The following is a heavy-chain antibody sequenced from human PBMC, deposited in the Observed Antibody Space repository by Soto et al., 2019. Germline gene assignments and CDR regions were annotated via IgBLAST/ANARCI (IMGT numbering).Heavy chain of an antibody. Sequence: GGSLRLSCAASGFTFSSYSMNWVRQAPGKGLEWVSSISSSSYIYYADSVKGRFTISRDNAKNSLYLQMNSLRAEDTAVYYCAIGSPLGGGNFDYWGQGTLVTVSS. D-gene: IGHD3-16*01. CDR2: ISSSSYI. CDR3: AIGSPLGGGNFDY. CDR1: GFTFSSYS. V-gene: IGHV3-21*01. J-gene: IGHJ4*02.